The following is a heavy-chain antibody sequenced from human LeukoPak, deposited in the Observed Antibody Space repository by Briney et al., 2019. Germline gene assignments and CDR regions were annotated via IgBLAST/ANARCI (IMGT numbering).Heavy chain of an antibody. J-gene: IGHJ3*02. Sequence: SGGSLRLSCAASGFTFSSYSMNWVRQARGTGLERVSSISSSSSYIYYADSVKGRFTISRDNAKNSLYLQMNSLRAEDTAVYYCARGGGKSFAFDIWGQGTMVTVSS. CDR1: GFTFSSYS. CDR3: ARGGGKSFAFDI. D-gene: IGHD4-23*01. V-gene: IGHV3-21*01. CDR2: ISSSSSYI.